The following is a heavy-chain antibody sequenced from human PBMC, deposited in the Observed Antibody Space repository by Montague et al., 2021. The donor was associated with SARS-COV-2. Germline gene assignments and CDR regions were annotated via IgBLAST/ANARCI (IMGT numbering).Heavy chain of an antibody. CDR3: ARGGLAGGNYDSWSFSYTSPLDY. Sequence: SETLSLTCAVYGGTFSAHSWSWVRQSPGKGLEWIGEINHRGSTTYMSSFKSRVTMSVDTSKNQFSLKLGSVTAADTAIYYCARGGLAGGNYDSWSFSYTSPLDYWGQGTLVTVSS. J-gene: IGHJ4*02. CDR2: INHRGST. D-gene: IGHD3-3*01. CDR1: GGTFSAHS. V-gene: IGHV4-34*01.